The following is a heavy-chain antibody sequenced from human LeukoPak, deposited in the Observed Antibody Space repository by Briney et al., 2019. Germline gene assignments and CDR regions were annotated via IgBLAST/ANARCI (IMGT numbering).Heavy chain of an antibody. Sequence: GGSLRLSCATSGFTFSSYAMQWVRQAPGKGLEWVAVISYDGSNKYYADSVKGRFTISRDNSKNTLYLQMNSLRAEDTAVYYCARERAVAGSFDYWGQGTLVTVSS. J-gene: IGHJ4*02. CDR3: ARERAVAGSFDY. V-gene: IGHV3-30-3*01. CDR1: GFTFSSYA. CDR2: ISYDGSNK. D-gene: IGHD6-19*01.